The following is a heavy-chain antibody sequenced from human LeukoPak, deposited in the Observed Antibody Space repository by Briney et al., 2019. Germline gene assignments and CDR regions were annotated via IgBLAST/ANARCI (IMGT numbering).Heavy chain of an antibody. CDR1: GFIFTSYA. V-gene: IGHV3-30-3*01. CDR3: AKDLQQQLVRDDAFDI. J-gene: IGHJ3*02. CDR2: ISYDGSNK. D-gene: IGHD6-13*01. Sequence: GGSLRLSCAASGFIFTSYAMHWVRQAPGKGLEWVAVISYDGSNKYYADSVKGRFTISRDNSKNTLYLQMNSLRAEDTAVYYCAKDLQQQLVRDDAFDIWGQGTMVTVSS.